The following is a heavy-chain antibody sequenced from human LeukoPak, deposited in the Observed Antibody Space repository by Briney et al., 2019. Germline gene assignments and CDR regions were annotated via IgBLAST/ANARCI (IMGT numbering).Heavy chain of an antibody. J-gene: IGHJ4*02. CDR3: ARHQGHDFYDSSGYYSFDY. Sequence: SETLSLTCIVSGGSINNYYWSGIRQPPGKGLEWIGYIYYTGSTNYSPSLKSRVTISADTSKNQFSLKLRSVTAADTAVYFCARHQGHDFYDSSGYYSFDYWGQGTLVTVSS. D-gene: IGHD3-22*01. V-gene: IGHV4-59*08. CDR2: IYYTGST. CDR1: GGSINNYY.